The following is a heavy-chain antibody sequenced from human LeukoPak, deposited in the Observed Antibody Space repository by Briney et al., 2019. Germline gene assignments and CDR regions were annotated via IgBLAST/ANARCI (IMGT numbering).Heavy chain of an antibody. V-gene: IGHV3-48*03. Sequence: GGSLRLSCAASGFTFSSYEMNWVRQAPGKGLEWVSYISSSGSTIYYADSVKGRFAISRDNAKNSLYLQMNSLRAEDTAVYYCAEVGITMIGGVWGKGTTVTISS. CDR1: GFTFSSYE. CDR3: AEVGITMIGGV. D-gene: IGHD3-10*02. CDR2: ISSSGSTI. J-gene: IGHJ6*04.